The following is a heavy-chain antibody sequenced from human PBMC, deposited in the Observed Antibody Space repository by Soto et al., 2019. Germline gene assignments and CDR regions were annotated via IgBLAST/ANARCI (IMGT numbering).Heavy chain of an antibody. J-gene: IGHJ6*02. CDR3: ARDTYSSSSRTPTYYYYGMDV. D-gene: IGHD6-6*01. CDR2: IIPIFGTA. Sequence: SVKVSCKASGGTFSSYAISWVRQAPGQGPEWMGGIIPIFGTANYAQKFQGRVTITADESTSTAYMELSSLRSEDTAVYYCARDTYSSSSRTPTYYYYGMDVWGQGTTVTVSS. V-gene: IGHV1-69*13. CDR1: GGTFSSYA.